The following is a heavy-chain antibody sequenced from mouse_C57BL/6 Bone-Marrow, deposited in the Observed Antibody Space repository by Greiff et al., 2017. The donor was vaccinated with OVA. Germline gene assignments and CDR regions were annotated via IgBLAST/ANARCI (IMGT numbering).Heavy chain of an antibody. CDR2: INPNNGGT. Sequence: EVQLQQSGPELVKPGASVKIPCKASGYTFTDYNMDWVKQSHGKSLEWIGAINPNNGGTIYNQKFKGKATLTVDKSSSTAYMELRSLTSEDTAVYYCARSYDYIYYAMDYWGQGTSVTVSS. CDR3: ARSYDYIYYAMDY. J-gene: IGHJ4*01. V-gene: IGHV1-18*01. CDR1: GYTFTDYN. D-gene: IGHD2-4*01.